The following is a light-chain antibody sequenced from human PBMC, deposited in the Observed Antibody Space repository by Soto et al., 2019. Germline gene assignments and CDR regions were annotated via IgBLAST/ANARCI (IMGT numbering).Light chain of an antibody. CDR2: EGS. CDR3: CSFAGSSTFYVV. J-gene: IGLJ2*01. V-gene: IGLV2-23*03. CDR1: SSDVGSYNR. Sequence: QSALTQPASVSGSPGQSITISCTGTSSDVGSYNRVSWYQQHPGKAPKLMIYEGSKRPSGVSNRFSGSKSGNTASLTISGLQAEDEADYYCCSFAGSSTFYVVFGGGTQLTVL.